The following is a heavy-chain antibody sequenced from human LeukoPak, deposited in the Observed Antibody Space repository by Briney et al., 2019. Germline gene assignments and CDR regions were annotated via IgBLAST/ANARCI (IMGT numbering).Heavy chain of an antibody. CDR2: INPNSGGT. D-gene: IGHD4-23*01. V-gene: IGHV1-2*02. CDR3: ARDKDYGGYYFDY. J-gene: IGHJ4*02. CDR1: GYTFAGYY. Sequence: ASVKVSCKASGYTFAGYYMHWVRQAPGQGLEWMGWINPNSGGTNHAQKFQGRVTMTRDTSISTAYMELSRLRSDDTAVYYCARDKDYGGYYFDYWGQGTLVTVSS.